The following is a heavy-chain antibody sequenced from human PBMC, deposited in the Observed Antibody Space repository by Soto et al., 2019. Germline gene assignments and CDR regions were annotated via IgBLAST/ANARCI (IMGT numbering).Heavy chain of an antibody. Sequence: EVQLLESGGGLVQPGGSLRLSCAASGFTFSSYAMSWVRQAPGKGLEWVSAISGSGGSTYYADSVKGRFTISRDNSKNPLYLQMNSLRAEDTAVYYCAKDFWDYYDSSGYYYPAFDIWGQGTMVTVSS. V-gene: IGHV3-23*01. CDR1: GFTFSSYA. CDR3: AKDFWDYYDSSGYYYPAFDI. CDR2: ISGSGGST. J-gene: IGHJ3*02. D-gene: IGHD3-22*01.